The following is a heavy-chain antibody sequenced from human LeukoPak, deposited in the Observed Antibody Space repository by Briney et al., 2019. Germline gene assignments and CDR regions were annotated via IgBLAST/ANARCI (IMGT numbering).Heavy chain of an antibody. CDR1: RYSFTSYW. J-gene: IGHJ4*02. D-gene: IGHD2-2*01. V-gene: IGHV5-51*01. Sequence: GESLKISCKGSRYSFTSYWIGWVRQMPGKGLEWMGIIYPGDSDTRYSPSFQGQVTISAGKSISTAYLQWSSLKASDTAMYYCAREYCSSTSCYQYYFDYWGQGTLVTVSS. CDR2: IYPGDSDT. CDR3: AREYCSSTSCYQYYFDY.